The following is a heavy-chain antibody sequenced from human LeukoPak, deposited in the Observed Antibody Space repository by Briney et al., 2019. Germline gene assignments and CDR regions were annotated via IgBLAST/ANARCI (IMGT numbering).Heavy chain of an antibody. V-gene: IGHV3-23*01. CDR1: GFTFSSYA. Sequence: GGSLRLSCAASGFTFSSYAMSWVRQAPGKGLEWVSAISGSGGSTYYADSVKGRFTISRDNSKNTLYLQMNSLRAEDTAVYYCAKDYSAMVRGNWFDPWGQGTLVTVSS. CDR2: ISGSGGST. J-gene: IGHJ5*02. D-gene: IGHD3-10*01. CDR3: AKDYSAMVRGNWFDP.